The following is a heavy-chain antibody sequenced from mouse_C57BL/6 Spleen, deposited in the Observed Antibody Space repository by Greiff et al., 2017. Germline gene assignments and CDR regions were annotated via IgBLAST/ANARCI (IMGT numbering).Heavy chain of an antibody. J-gene: IGHJ4*01. Sequence: VQLKQSGPELVKPGASVKISCKASGYSFTDYNMNWVKQSNGKSLEWIGVINPNYGTTSYNQKFKGKATLTVDPSSSTAYMQLSSLTSEDSAVYYCAKEDGYDEECAMDYWGKGTSVTVSS. CDR2: INPNYGTT. D-gene: IGHD2-2*01. CDR1: GYSFTDYN. V-gene: IGHV1-39*01. CDR3: AKEDGYDEECAMDY.